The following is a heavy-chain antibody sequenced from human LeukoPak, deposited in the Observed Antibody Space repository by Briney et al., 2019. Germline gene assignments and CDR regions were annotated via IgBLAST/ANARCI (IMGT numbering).Heavy chain of an antibody. V-gene: IGHV3-21*01. CDR2: ISSRSSYI. CDR1: GFTFSLYS. CDR3: ARESGGYAWDFQH. J-gene: IGHJ1*01. D-gene: IGHD3-22*01. Sequence: KPGGSLRLSCAASGFTFSLYSMNWVRQAPGKGLEWVSSISSRSSYIYYADSLKGRFTISRDNAKNSLYLQMNSLRAVDTAVYYCARESGGYAWDFQHGSQGTLVTVSS.